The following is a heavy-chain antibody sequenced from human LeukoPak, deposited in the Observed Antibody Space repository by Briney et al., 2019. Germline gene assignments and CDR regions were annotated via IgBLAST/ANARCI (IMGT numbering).Heavy chain of an antibody. CDR3: TKNRYYYDSSGYYDYFYFDY. Sequence: GGSLSLSCAASGFTFSCYAMSWVRQAPGKGLEWGSVISGGCGSTYYADFVEGLITISGDNSNTTLYLQMNSLRAEDTAVYYCTKNRYYYDSSGYYDYFYFDYWGQGTLVSVSS. V-gene: IGHV3-23*01. CDR1: GFTFSCYA. CDR2: ISGGCGST. D-gene: IGHD3-22*01. J-gene: IGHJ4*02.